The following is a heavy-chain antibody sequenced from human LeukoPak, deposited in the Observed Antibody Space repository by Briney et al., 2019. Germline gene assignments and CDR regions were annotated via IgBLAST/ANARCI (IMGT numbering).Heavy chain of an antibody. CDR2: ISSSSSTI. CDR1: GFTFSSYS. V-gene: IGHV3-48*01. D-gene: IGHD6-13*01. J-gene: IGHJ4*02. Sequence: PGGSLRLSCAASGFTFSSYSMNWVRQAPGKGLEWVSYISSSSSTIYYADSVKGRFTISRDNSKNTLYLQMNSLRAEDTAVYYCARDRAAAGPGPNDYWGQGTLVTVSS. CDR3: ARDRAAAGPGPNDY.